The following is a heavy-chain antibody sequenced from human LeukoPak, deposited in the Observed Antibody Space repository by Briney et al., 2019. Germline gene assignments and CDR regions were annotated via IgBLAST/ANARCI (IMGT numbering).Heavy chain of an antibody. V-gene: IGHV1-2*04. CDR2: IIPNTGGT. CDR3: ARGSPSYAQWHFDL. D-gene: IGHD2/OR15-2a*01. CDR1: GYTITDYY. Sequence: ASVKVSCKASGYTITDYYLHWVRQAPGRGLEWMGWIIPNTGGTNYAQKFQDWVTMSSDTSISTAYMELSSLRSDDTAVYYCARGSPSYAQWHFDLWGRGTLVTVSS. J-gene: IGHJ2*01.